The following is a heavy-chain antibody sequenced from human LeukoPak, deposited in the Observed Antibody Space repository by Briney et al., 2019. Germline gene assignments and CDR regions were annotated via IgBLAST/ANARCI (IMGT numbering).Heavy chain of an antibody. CDR2: ISYDGSNT. CDR1: GFTFGSYA. CDR3: ARRPVRVLQYRGHFDY. V-gene: IGHV3-30-3*01. J-gene: IGHJ4*02. Sequence: PGGSLRLSCAVSGFTFGSYAMHWARQAPGKGLEWLAVISYDGSNTVYADSVKGRFTTSRDNFKNTLYLYMSSLRTEDTAMYYCARRPVRVLQYRGHFDYWGQGTLVTVSS. D-gene: IGHD4-11*01.